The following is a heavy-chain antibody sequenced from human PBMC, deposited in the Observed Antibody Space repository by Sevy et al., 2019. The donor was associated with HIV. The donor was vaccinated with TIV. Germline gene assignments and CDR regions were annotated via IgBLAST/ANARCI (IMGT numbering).Heavy chain of an antibody. CDR2: INEDGSTK. Sequence: GGSLRLSCAASGFNIRVYWMLWVRQAPGKGLEWVANINEDGSTKYYLESVKGRSTISRDNAENSVFLQMNSLRVEDTAVYYCVRALFKADSLWGQGTLVTVSS. CDR1: GFNIRVYW. J-gene: IGHJ4*02. D-gene: IGHD2-21*01. V-gene: IGHV3-7*01. CDR3: VRALFKADSL.